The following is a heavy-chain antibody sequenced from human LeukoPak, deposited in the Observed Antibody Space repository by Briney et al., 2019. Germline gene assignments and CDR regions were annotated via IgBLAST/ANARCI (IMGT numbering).Heavy chain of an antibody. CDR1: GFTFSSYS. V-gene: IGHV3-21*01. CDR2: ISSSSSYI. J-gene: IGHJ6*03. CDR3: ARDRHGGNPDYYYYYYMDV. D-gene: IGHD4-23*01. Sequence: GGSLRLSCAASGFTFSSYSMNWVRQAPGKGLEWVSSISSSSSYIYYADSVKGRFTISRDNAKNSLYLQMNSLRAEDTAVYYCARDRHGGNPDYYYYYYMDVWGKGTTVTVSS.